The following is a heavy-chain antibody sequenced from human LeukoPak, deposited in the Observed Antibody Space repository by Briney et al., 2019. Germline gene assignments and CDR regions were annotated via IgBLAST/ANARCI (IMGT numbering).Heavy chain of an antibody. V-gene: IGHV3-30-3*01. CDR1: GFTLSSYP. CDR3: ARDLVRGSPDFSDY. Sequence: PGGSLRLSCAASGFTLSSYPMHWVRQAPGKGLEWLAVIAYDGSITLYTDSVKGRFTISRDSSKNTLYLQMDSLRTEDTAVYYCARDLVRGSPDFSDYWGQGTLVTVSS. CDR2: IAYDGSIT. J-gene: IGHJ4*02. D-gene: IGHD1-26*01.